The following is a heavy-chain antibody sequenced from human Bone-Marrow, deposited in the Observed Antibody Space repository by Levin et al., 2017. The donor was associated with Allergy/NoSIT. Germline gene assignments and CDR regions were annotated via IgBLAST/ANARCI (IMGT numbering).Heavy chain of an antibody. CDR3: ANSAIWFTGAFDY. CDR2: ISGTGAST. CDR1: GLTFSSYA. D-gene: IGHD3-10*01. J-gene: IGHJ4*02. Sequence: LSLTCAASGLTFSSYAMSWVRPPPGKGLEWVSTISGTGASTYYADSVKGRFTISRDNSKNIFFLQMISLRDEDTAVYYCANSAIWFTGAFDYWGQGALVTVSS. V-gene: IGHV3-23*01.